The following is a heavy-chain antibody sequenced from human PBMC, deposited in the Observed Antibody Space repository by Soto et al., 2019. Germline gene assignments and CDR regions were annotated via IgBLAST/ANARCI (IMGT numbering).Heavy chain of an antibody. CDR2: ISGSGGST. CDR3: AKLLYTPRLDYGDGNEFDP. V-gene: IGHV3-23*01. Sequence: GGSLRLSCAASGFTFSSYAMSWVRQAPGKGLEWVSAISGSGGSTYYADSVKGRFTISRDNSKNTLYLQMNSLRAEDTAVYYCAKLLYTPRLDYGDGNEFDPWGQGTLITVSS. D-gene: IGHD4-17*01. J-gene: IGHJ5*02. CDR1: GFTFSSYA.